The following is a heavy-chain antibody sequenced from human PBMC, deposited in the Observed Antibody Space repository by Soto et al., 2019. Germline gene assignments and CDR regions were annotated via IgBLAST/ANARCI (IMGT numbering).Heavy chain of an antibody. Sequence: SETLSLTCTVSGGSISSGDYYWSWLRQSPGKGLEYIGYIYYRGSTYYNPSLHSRITISMDTSKNQFSLKLSSVTAADTAVYYCARERITVIVRGFDLWGQGTLVTVSS. V-gene: IGHV4-30-4*01. CDR3: ARERITVIVRGFDL. D-gene: IGHD3-22*01. CDR2: IYYRGST. CDR1: GGSISSGDYY. J-gene: IGHJ3*01.